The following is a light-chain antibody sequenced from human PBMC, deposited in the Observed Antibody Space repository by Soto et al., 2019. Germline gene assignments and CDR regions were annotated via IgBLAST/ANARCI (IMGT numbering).Light chain of an antibody. CDR2: WAS. Sequence: DIVMTQSPDSLAVFLGERATINCESSQSVLYNSNNKTYLAWYQQKPGESPKLLVYWASTRESGVPDRFSGSGSGTHFTLTISSLQAEDVGVYYCLQYYITPRTFGQGTKVEIK. V-gene: IGKV4-1*01. CDR1: QSVLYNSNNKTY. CDR3: LQYYITPRT. J-gene: IGKJ1*01.